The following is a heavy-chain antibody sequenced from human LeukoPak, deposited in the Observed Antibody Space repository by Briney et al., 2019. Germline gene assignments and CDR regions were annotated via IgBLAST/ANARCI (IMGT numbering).Heavy chain of an antibody. CDR3: ARPITLVRGAIWYFDY. J-gene: IGHJ4*02. V-gene: IGHV3-21*01. CDR1: GFTFSSYA. Sequence: GGSLRLSCAASGFTFSSYAMSWVRQAPGKGLEWVSSISSSSSYIYYADSVKGRFTISRDNAKNSLYLQMNSLRAEDTAVYYCARPITLVRGAIWYFDYWGQGTLVTVSS. D-gene: IGHD3-10*01. CDR2: ISSSSSYI.